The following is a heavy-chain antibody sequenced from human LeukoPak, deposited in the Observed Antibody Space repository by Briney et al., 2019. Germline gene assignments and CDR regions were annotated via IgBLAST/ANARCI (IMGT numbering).Heavy chain of an antibody. CDR3: ARSKQLGPPGVY. V-gene: IGHV1-2*02. CDR2: INPNSGGT. D-gene: IGHD6-13*01. J-gene: IGHJ4*02. Sequence: ASVKVSCKASGYTFTGYYMRWVRQAPGQGLEWMGWINPNSGGTNYAQKFQGRVTMTRDTSISTAYMELSRLRSDDTAVYYCARSKQLGPPGVYWGQGTLVTVSS. CDR1: GYTFTGYY.